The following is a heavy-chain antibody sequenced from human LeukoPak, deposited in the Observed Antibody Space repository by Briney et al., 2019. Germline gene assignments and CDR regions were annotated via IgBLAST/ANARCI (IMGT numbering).Heavy chain of an antibody. Sequence: GASVKVSCKASGYTFTSYYMHWVRQAPGQGLEWMGIINPSGGSASYAQKFQGRVTMTRDTSTSTVYMELSSLRSEDTAVYYRARDFEELLWFGELLSEVGWFDPWGQGTLVTVSS. J-gene: IGHJ5*02. CDR3: ARDFEELLWFGELLSEVGWFDP. D-gene: IGHD3-10*01. V-gene: IGHV1-46*01. CDR1: GYTFTSYY. CDR2: INPSGGSA.